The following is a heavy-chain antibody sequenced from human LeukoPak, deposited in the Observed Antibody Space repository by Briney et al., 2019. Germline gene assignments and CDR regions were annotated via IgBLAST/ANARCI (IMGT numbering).Heavy chain of an antibody. Sequence: GASVKVSCKASGYTFTSYAMNWVRQAPGQGLEWMGWINTNTGNPTYAQGFTGRFVFSLDTSVSTAYLQISSLKAEDTAVYYCARVQEYYDILTGRLYYYGMDVWGQGTTVTVSS. V-gene: IGHV7-4-1*02. J-gene: IGHJ6*02. CDR3: ARVQEYYDILTGRLYYYGMDV. CDR1: GYTFTSYA. CDR2: INTNTGNP. D-gene: IGHD3-9*01.